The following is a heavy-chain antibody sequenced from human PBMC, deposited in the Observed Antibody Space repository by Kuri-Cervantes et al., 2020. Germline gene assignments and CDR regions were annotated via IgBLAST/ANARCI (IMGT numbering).Heavy chain of an antibody. CDR1: GYTFTSYY. CDR3: ARDSYYYDSSGYLDY. V-gene: IGHV1-46*01. J-gene: IGHJ4*02. Sequence: ASVKVSCKASGYTFTSYYMHWVRQAPGQGLEWMGIINPSDGSTSYAQKFQGRVTMTRDTSTSTVYMELSSLRSEDTAVYYCARDSYYYDSSGYLDYWGQGTLITVSS. D-gene: IGHD3-22*01. CDR2: INPSDGST.